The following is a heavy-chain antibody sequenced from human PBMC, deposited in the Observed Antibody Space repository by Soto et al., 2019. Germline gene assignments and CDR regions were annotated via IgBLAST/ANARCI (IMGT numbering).Heavy chain of an antibody. J-gene: IGHJ4*02. D-gene: IGHD5-18*01. CDR3: ARGLNGYLHYFDY. V-gene: IGHV1-3*01. CDR2: INAGNGNT. Sequence: ASVKVSCKASGYTFTNYAMHWVRQAPGQRLEWMGWINAGNGNTKYSQKFQGRVTITRDTSASTDYMELSSLGSEDTAVYYCARGLNGYLHYFDYWGQGTLVTVSS. CDR1: GYTFTNYA.